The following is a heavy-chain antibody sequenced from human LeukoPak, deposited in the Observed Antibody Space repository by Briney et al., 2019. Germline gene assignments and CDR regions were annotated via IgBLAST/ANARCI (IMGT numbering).Heavy chain of an antibody. CDR2: INAANSNT. CDR3: ARAHPPLWFGDLRVYAMDV. CDR1: GYTFTNYA. J-gene: IGHJ6*04. D-gene: IGHD3-10*01. Sequence: GASVKVSCKASGYTFTNYAIHWVRQAPGQRLEWMGWINAANSNTKYSEQFQGRVTITRDTSSSTAYMAMSSLKSEDTAVYYCARAHPPLWFGDLRVYAMDVWGKGTTVAVSS. V-gene: IGHV1-3*01.